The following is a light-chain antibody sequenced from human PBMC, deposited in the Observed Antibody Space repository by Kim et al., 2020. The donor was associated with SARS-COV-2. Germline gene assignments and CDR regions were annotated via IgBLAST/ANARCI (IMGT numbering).Light chain of an antibody. CDR3: QQYHTYWT. CDR2: RAS. Sequence: SASVGDRVTITCRASQSISDSVAWYQQKPGRAPNLLIYRASALDSGVPSRFSGSGSGTEFTLTISSLQPDDFATYFCQQYHTYWTFGQGTKVDIK. CDR1: QSISDS. J-gene: IGKJ1*01. V-gene: IGKV1-5*03.